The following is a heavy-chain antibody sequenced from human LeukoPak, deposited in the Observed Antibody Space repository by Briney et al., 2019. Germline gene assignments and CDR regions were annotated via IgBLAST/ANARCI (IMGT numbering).Heavy chain of an antibody. V-gene: IGHV3-9*01. Sequence: GRSLRLSCAASGFTFDDYAMHWVRHAPGKGLEWVSGISWNSGSIGYADSVKGRFTISRDNAKNSLYLQMNSLRAEDTALYYCAKDARLRYDILTGYFHYWGQGTQVTVSS. CDR1: GFTFDDYA. D-gene: IGHD3-9*01. CDR2: ISWNSGSI. CDR3: AKDARLRYDILTGYFHY. J-gene: IGHJ4*02.